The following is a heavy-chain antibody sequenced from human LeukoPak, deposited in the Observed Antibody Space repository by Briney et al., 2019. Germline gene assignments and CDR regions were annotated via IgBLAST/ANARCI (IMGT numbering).Heavy chain of an antibody. V-gene: IGHV3-23*01. J-gene: IGHJ4*02. Sequence: GGSLRLSCAASGFTFSTCAMGWVRQAPGKGLGWVSAISGSGGSTFYADSVKGRFTISRDNSKNTVYLQMSGLSADDTTLYYCAKAHCSPTSCSRVDYWGQGTLVTVSS. CDR1: GFTFSTCA. CDR3: AKAHCSPTSCSRVDY. CDR2: ISGSGGST. D-gene: IGHD2-2*01.